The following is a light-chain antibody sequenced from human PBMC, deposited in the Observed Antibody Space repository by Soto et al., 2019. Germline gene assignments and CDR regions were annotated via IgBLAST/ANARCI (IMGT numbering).Light chain of an antibody. Sequence: QSVLTQPPSASGTPGQRVTISCSGSSSNIGSHPVNWYQQLPGTAPKLLLYGDNQRPSGVPDRFSASQSGASASLAISGLQSEDEATYYCASWDNSLNGLYVFGAGTKVTVL. CDR1: SSNIGSHP. CDR2: GDN. CDR3: ASWDNSLNGLYV. J-gene: IGLJ1*01. V-gene: IGLV1-44*01.